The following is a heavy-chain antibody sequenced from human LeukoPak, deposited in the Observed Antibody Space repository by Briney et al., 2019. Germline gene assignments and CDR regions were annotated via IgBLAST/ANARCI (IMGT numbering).Heavy chain of an antibody. CDR2: IYYSGST. CDR3: ARGDTLYGSGSYVGY. V-gene: IGHV4-39*07. CDR1: GGSISSSSYY. Sequence: PSETLSLTCTVSGGSISSSSYYWGWIRQPPGKGLEWIGSIYYSGSTYYNPSLKSRVTISVDTSKNQFSLKLSSVTAADTAVYYCARGDTLYGSGSYVGYWGQGTLVTVSS. D-gene: IGHD3-10*01. J-gene: IGHJ4*02.